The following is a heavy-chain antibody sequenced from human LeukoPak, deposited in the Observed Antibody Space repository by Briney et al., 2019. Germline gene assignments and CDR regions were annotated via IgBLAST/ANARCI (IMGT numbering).Heavy chain of an antibody. Sequence: PSETLSLTCTVSGGSISSYYWSWIRQPPGKGLEWIGYIYYSGSTNYNPSLKSRVTISVDTSKNQFSLKLSSVTAADTAVYYCARFSGKAAAGNYYFDYWGQGTLVTVSS. J-gene: IGHJ4*02. CDR1: GGSISSYY. CDR3: ARFSGKAAAGNYYFDY. D-gene: IGHD6-13*01. CDR2: IYYSGST. V-gene: IGHV4-59*08.